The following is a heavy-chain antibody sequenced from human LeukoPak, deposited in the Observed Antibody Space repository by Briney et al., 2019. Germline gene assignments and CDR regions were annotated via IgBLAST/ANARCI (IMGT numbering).Heavy chain of an antibody. CDR1: GGSISSSSYY. Sequence: SGTLSLTCTVSGGSISSSSYYWGWVRQPPGTGVEWIGSIYYSGSTYYNPSLKSRVTISVDTSKNQFSLKLSSVTAADTAVYYCARHELSGRWLLDYWGQGTLVTVSS. D-gene: IGHD5-24*01. CDR3: ARHELSGRWLLDY. V-gene: IGHV4-39*01. CDR2: IYYSGST. J-gene: IGHJ4*02.